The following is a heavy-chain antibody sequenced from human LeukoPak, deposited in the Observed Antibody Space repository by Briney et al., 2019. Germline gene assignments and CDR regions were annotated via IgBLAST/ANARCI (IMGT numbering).Heavy chain of an antibody. CDR1: GDSVSSNSAA. CDR3: TSASYRAFAI. V-gene: IGHV6-1*01. D-gene: IGHD2-2*01. CDR2: TYYRSKWYS. J-gene: IGHJ3*02. Sequence: SQTLSLTCAISGDSVSSNSAAWNWIRQSPSRGLEWLGRTYYRSKWYSDYAVSVKSRIVISPDTSKNHFSLQLNSVTPEDTAVYYCTSASYRAFAIWGHGTMVTVSS.